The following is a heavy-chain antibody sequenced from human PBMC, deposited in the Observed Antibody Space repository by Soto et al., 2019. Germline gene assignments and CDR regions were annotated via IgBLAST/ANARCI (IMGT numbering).Heavy chain of an antibody. V-gene: IGHV2-5*02. Sequence: QITLKESGPSPVKPTQTLTVTCTFSGFSLSNSGVGVAWIRQPPGKALEWLALIYGDNDKRYSPSLKTRPTITTDPPQTQVVLTMPNMDPVVTATSYCSNCQLPASGDHDPGTSPVFASWRPAPLVSVSS. J-gene: IGHJ4*02. CDR1: GFSLSNSGVG. CDR2: IYGDNDK. D-gene: IGHD4-17*01. CDR3: SNCQLPASGDHDPGTSPVFAS.